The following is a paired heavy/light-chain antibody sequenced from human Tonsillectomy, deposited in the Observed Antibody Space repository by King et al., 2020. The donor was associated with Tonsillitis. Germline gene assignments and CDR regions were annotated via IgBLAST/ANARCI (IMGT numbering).Light chain of an antibody. CDR1: SSDVRGYNY. J-gene: IGLJ1*01. Sequence: QSALTQPASVSGSPGQSITISCTGTSSDVRGYNYVSWYQQHPGKAPKLLIYDVSNRPSGVSNRFSGSKSGNTASLTISGLQAEDEADYYCSSYTSSSTYVFGTGTKVTVL. CDR3: SSYTSSSTYV. CDR2: DVS. V-gene: IGLV2-14*01.
Heavy chain of an antibody. CDR1: GSSFTNYW. D-gene: IGHD3-3*01. CDR2: IYPGDSNT. Sequence: VQLVQSGAEVKKPGESLKISCKGSGSSFTNYWIAWVRQMPGKGLEWMGIIYPGDSNTRYTPSFQGQVTISVDKSISTAYLQWSSLKASDTAMYYCARLVTDNDFWSGYSDYWGQGTLVTVSS. J-gene: IGHJ4*02. V-gene: IGHV5-51*03. CDR3: ARLVTDNDFWSGYSDY.